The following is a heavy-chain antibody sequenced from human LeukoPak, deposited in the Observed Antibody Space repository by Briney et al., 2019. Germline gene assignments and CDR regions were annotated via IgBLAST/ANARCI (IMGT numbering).Heavy chain of an antibody. D-gene: IGHD6-13*01. CDR3: AGHSSSPFDP. CDR1: GFTFSSYG. Sequence: PGGSLRLSCAASGFTFSSYGMHRVRQAPGKGLEWVAVISYDGSNKYYADSVKGRFTISRDNSKNTLYLQMNSLRAEDTAVYYCAGHSSSPFDPWGQGTLVTVSS. V-gene: IGHV3-30*03. CDR2: ISYDGSNK. J-gene: IGHJ5*02.